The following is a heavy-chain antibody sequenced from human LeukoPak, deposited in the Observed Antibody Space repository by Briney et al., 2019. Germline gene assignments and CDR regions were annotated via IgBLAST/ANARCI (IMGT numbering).Heavy chain of an antibody. CDR2: ISGSGGST. D-gene: IGHD6-19*01. CDR1: GFTFSSYA. V-gene: IGHV3-23*01. CDR3: AKDFPPSVAGHLYYYYYGMDV. J-gene: IGHJ6*02. Sequence: QSGGSLRLSCAASGFTFSSYAMSWVRQAPGKGLEWVSAISGSGGSTYYVDSVKGRFTISRDNSKNTLYLQMNSLRAEDTAVYYCAKDFPPSVAGHLYYYYYGMDVWGQGTTVTVSS.